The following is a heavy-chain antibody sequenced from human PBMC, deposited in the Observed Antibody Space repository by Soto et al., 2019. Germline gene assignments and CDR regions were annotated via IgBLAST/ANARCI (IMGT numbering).Heavy chain of an antibody. CDR2: ISYDGNNK. J-gene: IGHJ5*02. CDR1: GFTFSDYT. D-gene: IGHD3-16*01. Sequence: QVQLVESGGGVVQPGRSLRLSCAASGFTFSDYTIHWVRQAPGKGLEWVAVISYDGNNKKYADSVEGRFTISRDNSKNTIYLPLNSLRDEDTAVYYCAKDHYPRGSALTWAVNWLDAWGQGTLVTVSS. V-gene: IGHV3-30-3*01. CDR3: AKDHYPRGSALTWAVNWLDA.